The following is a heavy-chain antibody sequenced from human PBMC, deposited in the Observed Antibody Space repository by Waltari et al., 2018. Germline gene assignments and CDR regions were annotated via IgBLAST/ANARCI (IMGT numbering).Heavy chain of an antibody. J-gene: IGHJ3*02. V-gene: IGHV3-53*01. CDR1: GFTVSSNY. CDR3: AGSLYSSGWQEAFDAFDI. D-gene: IGHD6-19*01. Sequence: EVQLVESGGGLIQPGGSLRLSCAASGFTVSSNYMSWVRQAPGKGLEWVSVIYSGGSTYHADSGEGRFTMSRDNSKNTLYLQMNSLRAEDTAVYYCAGSLYSSGWQEAFDAFDIWGQGTMVTVSS. CDR2: IYSGGST.